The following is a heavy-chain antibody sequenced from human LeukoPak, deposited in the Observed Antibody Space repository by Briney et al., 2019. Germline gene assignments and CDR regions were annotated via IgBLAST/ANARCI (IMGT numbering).Heavy chain of an antibody. V-gene: IGHV4-59*13. CDR1: GGPMSSYY. J-gene: IGHJ6*02. CDR3: ARDPSDAYSGYDDPPYYYGMDV. D-gene: IGHD5-12*01. CDR2: IYYSGST. Sequence: NPSETLSLTCTVSGGPMSSYYWSGIRRPPGKGLEGIGDIYYSGSTNYNPSLKSRVTISVDTSKNQFSLKLSSVTAADTAVYYCARDPSDAYSGYDDPPYYYGMDVWGQGTTVTVSS.